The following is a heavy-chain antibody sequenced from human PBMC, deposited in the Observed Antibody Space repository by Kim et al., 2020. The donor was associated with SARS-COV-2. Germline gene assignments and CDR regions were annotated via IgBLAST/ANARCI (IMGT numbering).Heavy chain of an antibody. V-gene: IGHV4-59*08. CDR3: ARHRRGYSYSDAFDV. J-gene: IGHJ3*01. D-gene: IGHD5-18*01. Sequence: PSLRSRVTISVDTSKNQFSLKLSSVTAADTAVYYCARHRRGYSYSDAFDVWGQGTMVTVSS.